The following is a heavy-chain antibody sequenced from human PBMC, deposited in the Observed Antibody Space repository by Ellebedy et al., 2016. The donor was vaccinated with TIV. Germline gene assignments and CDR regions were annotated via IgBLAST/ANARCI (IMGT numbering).Heavy chain of an antibody. V-gene: IGHV3-30*02. Sequence: PGGSLRLSCVASGFRLSTHGMHWVRQAPGKGLEWVAFKRFDGRMEYNGDSVKGRFIISRDVSKNTLYLQMNRLRAEDTAMYYCTRETNSSPGAVAGTGFDCWGQGTLVIVSS. D-gene: IGHD6-19*01. CDR2: KRFDGRME. CDR1: GFRLSTHG. J-gene: IGHJ4*02. CDR3: TRETNSSPGAVAGTGFDC.